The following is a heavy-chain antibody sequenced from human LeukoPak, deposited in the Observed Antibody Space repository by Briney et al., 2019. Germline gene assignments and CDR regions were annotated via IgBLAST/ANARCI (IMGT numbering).Heavy chain of an antibody. J-gene: IGHJ4*02. V-gene: IGHV3-21*01. CDR1: GFTFSSYS. CDR2: ISSSSSYI. D-gene: IGHD6-13*01. Sequence: GGSLRLSCAASGFTFSSYSMNWVRQAPGKGLEWVSSISSSSSYIYYADSVKGRFTISRDNAKNSLYLQMNGLRPEDTAMYYCARQAAAATPFHYWGQGSLVTVSS. CDR3: ARQAAAATPFHY.